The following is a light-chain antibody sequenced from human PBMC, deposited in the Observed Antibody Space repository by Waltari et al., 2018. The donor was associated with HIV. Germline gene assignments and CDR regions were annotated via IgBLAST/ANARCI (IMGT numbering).Light chain of an antibody. CDR2: NDS. CDR1: HIGSKT. V-gene: IGLV3-21*04. J-gene: IGLJ2*01. CDR3: QVWDRSSDHVV. Sequence: SYVLNQPPSVSVAPGKTATITCGGNHIGSKTVHWCQQRPGQAPVLVIYNDSDRPSGIPERFPGSNSGNTATLTITRVEAGDEADYYCQVWDRSSDHVVFGGGTKLTVL.